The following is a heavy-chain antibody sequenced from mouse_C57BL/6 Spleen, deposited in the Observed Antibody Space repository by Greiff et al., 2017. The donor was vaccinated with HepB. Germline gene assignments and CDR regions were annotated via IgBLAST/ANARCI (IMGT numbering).Heavy chain of an antibody. Sequence: VQLQQPGAELVMPGASVKLSCKASGYTFTSYWMHWVKQRPGQGLEWIGEIDPSDSYTNYNQKFKGKSTLTVDKSSSTAYMQLSSLTSEDSAVYYCARWCGYYPFAYWGQGTLVTVSA. J-gene: IGHJ3*01. V-gene: IGHV1-69*01. CDR1: GYTFTSYW. D-gene: IGHD2-3*01. CDR3: ARWCGYYPFAY. CDR2: IDPSDSYT.